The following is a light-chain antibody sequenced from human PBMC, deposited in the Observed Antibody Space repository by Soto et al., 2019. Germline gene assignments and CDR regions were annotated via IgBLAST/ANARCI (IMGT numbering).Light chain of an antibody. Sequence: EVVMTQSPGTLSVFPGERVTLSCRASESVSRSLAWYQQKPGQAPRLLIYSASTRATGIPARFSGSGSATEFPLTIRSLESEDFAVYYCQQYIKRYTLGQGTKLEIK. CDR2: SAS. V-gene: IGKV3-15*01. CDR3: QQYIKRYT. CDR1: ESVSRS. J-gene: IGKJ2*01.